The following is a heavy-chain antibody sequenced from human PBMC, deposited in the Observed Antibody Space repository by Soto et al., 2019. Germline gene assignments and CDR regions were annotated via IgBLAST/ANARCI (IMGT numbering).Heavy chain of an antibody. Sequence: QVHLQQWGAGLLKPSETLSLTCTVYGGSFSGYSWNWIRLPPRKGLEWIGEINHSGSTNYNPSLKSRVTISVDTSKNQFSLNLSSVTAADTAVYYCARGPNRFDYWGQGTLVTVST. J-gene: IGHJ4*02. V-gene: IGHV4-34*01. CDR1: GGSFSGYS. CDR2: INHSGST. CDR3: ARGPNRFDY.